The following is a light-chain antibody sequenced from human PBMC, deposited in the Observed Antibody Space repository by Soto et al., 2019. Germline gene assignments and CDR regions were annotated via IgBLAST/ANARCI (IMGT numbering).Light chain of an antibody. J-gene: IGKJ5*01. CDR1: QSISRW. CDR2: DAT. CDR3: QQYNTYST. Sequence: DIQMTQSPSTLSASLGDRVTITCRASQSISRWLAWYQQXPGKAPKALIYDATTLRSGVPSRFSGGGSGTEFTLTISSLQPDDFASYYYQQYNTYSTFGQGTRLEIK. V-gene: IGKV1-5*01.